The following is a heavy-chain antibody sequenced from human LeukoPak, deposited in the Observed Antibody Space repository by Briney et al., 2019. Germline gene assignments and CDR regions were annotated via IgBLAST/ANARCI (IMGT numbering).Heavy chain of an antibody. CDR2: IYWDGDK. CDR3: AHSLMVTPKLPGIFDY. V-gene: IGHV2-5*02. CDR1: GFSLSTSGVG. D-gene: IGHD2-21*02. Sequence: SGPTLLKPTHTLTLTCTFSGFSLSTSGVGVGWIRQPPGKALEWLALIYWDGDKRYSPSLKSRLTITKDTSTNQVVLTMTNMDPVDTATYYCAHSLMVTPKLPGIFDYWGQGTLVTVSS. J-gene: IGHJ4*02.